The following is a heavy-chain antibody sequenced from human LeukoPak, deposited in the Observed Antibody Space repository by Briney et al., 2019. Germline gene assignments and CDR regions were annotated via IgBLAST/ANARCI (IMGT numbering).Heavy chain of an antibody. D-gene: IGHD5-18*01. Sequence: SQSLSLACPVDSGSISSYYCGWVRQPPGKGLEWIGYIDYSGSTNYNPSLKGRVTISVDTSKNQYYLKLSAVTAADTAVYYCASLGVAGYSYGDDYWGQGTLVTVSS. CDR2: IDYSGST. J-gene: IGHJ4*02. V-gene: IGHV4-59*01. CDR3: ASLGVAGYSYGDDY. CDR1: SGSISSYY.